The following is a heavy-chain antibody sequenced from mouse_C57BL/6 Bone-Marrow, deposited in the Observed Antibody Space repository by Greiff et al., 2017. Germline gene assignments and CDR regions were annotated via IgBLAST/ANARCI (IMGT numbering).Heavy chain of an antibody. Sequence: EVQLQESGPVLVTPGSSVKMSCKASGYTFTDYYMNWVKQSHGKSLEWIGVLNPSNGGTSYNQKFKGKATLTVDKSSSTAYMELNRLTSEDSAVYYVARRGLRGGYYFGYWGQGTTLTVSS. CDR1: GYTFTDYY. CDR2: LNPSNGGT. V-gene: IGHV1-19*01. D-gene: IGHD2-4*01. CDR3: ARRGLRGGYYFGY. J-gene: IGHJ2*01.